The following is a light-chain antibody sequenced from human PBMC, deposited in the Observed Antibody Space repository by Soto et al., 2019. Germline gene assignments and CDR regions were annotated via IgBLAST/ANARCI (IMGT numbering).Light chain of an antibody. CDR3: QSYDTSLSASV. J-gene: IGLJ2*01. V-gene: IGLV1-40*01. CDR2: DNT. Sequence: QSVLTQPPSVSGAPGQRVTISCTGSRSNIGAGYAVHWYQQLPGTAPKLLIYDNTNWPSGVPDRFSASESGTSASLAITGLQSEDEADYYCQSYDTSLSASVFGGGTKVTVL. CDR1: RSNIGAGYA.